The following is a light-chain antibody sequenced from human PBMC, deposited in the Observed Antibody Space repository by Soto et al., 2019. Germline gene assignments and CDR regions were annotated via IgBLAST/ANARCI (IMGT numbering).Light chain of an antibody. V-gene: IGKV1-27*01. J-gene: IGKJ4*01. CDR3: QNYKSAPLT. CDR2: GAS. CDR1: QGISNY. Sequence: DIPMTQSPSSLSASVGDRVTITCRASQGISNYLAWYQQKPGKVPKLLIYGASNVQSGVPSWFSGSGSGTDFTLTITGLQPEDVASYYCQNYKSAPLTFGGGNKVEIK.